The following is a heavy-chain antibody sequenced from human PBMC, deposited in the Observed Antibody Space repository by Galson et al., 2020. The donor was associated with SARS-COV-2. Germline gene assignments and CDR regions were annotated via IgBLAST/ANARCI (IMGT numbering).Heavy chain of an antibody. D-gene: IGHD2-2*02. CDR1: GYTFTGYY. Sequence: ASVKVSCKASGYTFTGYYMHWVRQAPGQGLEWMGWINPNSGGTNYAQKFQGRVTMTRDTSISTAYMELSRLRSDDTAVYYCARGWGKIVVVPAAIEGGVFDYWGQGTLVTVSS. V-gene: IGHV1-2*02. CDR2: INPNSGGT. J-gene: IGHJ4*02. CDR3: ARGWGKIVVVPAAIEGGVFDY.